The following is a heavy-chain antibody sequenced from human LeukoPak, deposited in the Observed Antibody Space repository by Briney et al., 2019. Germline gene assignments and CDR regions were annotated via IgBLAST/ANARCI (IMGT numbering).Heavy chain of an antibody. Sequence: PGGSLRLSCAASGFTFSRYNMNWVRQAPGKAREFISHISSSGSTIYYADSVKGRFTISRDNTNNSFYLQMNSLRAEDTAVYYCATEGYYYDSGGFSLFDYWGQGTLVTVSS. J-gene: IGHJ4*02. CDR2: ISSSGSTI. V-gene: IGHV3-48*01. CDR1: GFTFSRYN. CDR3: ATEGYYYDSGGFSLFDY. D-gene: IGHD3-22*01.